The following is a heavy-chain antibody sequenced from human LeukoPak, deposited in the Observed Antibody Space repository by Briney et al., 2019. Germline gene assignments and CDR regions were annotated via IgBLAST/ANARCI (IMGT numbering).Heavy chain of an antibody. V-gene: IGHV1-69*05. CDR1: GGTFSSYA. CDR2: IIPIFGTA. Sequence: SVKVSCKASGGTFSSYAISWVRQAPGQGLEWMGRIIPIFGTANYAQKFQGRVTITTDESTSTAYMELSSLRSEDTAVYYCARGSSWLLNWFDPWGQGTLVTVSS. J-gene: IGHJ5*02. D-gene: IGHD6-13*01. CDR3: ARGSSWLLNWFDP.